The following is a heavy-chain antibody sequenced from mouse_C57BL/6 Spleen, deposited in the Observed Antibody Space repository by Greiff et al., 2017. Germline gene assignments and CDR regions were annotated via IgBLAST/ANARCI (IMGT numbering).Heavy chain of an antibody. D-gene: IGHD3-3*01. CDR2: ISSGSSTI. CDR3: ARPEGTGAMDY. J-gene: IGHJ4*01. Sequence: EVKLMESGGGLVKPGGSLKLSCAASGFTFSDYGMHWVRQAPEKGLEWVAYISSGSSTIYYADTVKGRFTISRDNAKNTLFLQMTSLRSEDTAMYYCARPEGTGAMDYWGQGTSVTVSS. CDR1: GFTFSDYG. V-gene: IGHV5-17*01.